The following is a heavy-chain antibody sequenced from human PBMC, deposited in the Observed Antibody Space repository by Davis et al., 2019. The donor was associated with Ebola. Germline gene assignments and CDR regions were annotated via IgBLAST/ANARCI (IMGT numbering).Heavy chain of an antibody. CDR1: GGSISNYY. V-gene: IGHV4-34*01. CDR3: ARDTSTTGWGIDY. D-gene: IGHD6-19*01. J-gene: IGHJ4*02. Sequence: MPSETLSLTCTLSGGSISNYYWTWIRQPPGKGLEWIGEINHSGSTNYNPSLKSRVTISVDTSKNQFSLKLSSVTAADTAVYYCARDTSTTGWGIDYWGQGTVVTVSS. CDR2: INHSGST.